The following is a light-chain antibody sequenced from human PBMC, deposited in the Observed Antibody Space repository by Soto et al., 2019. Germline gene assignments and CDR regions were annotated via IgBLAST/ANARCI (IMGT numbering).Light chain of an antibody. V-gene: IGKV1-5*01. CDR3: QQFQSFYRT. CDR1: ESIGTG. Sequence: GDRVTITCRASESIGTGLAWYQQKPGQAPNLLIYDASSLQSGVPSRFSGRVSGTENTLTIRSLQPADFEPYCCQQFQSFYRTLRKGTKVDLK. CDR2: DAS. J-gene: IGKJ1*01.